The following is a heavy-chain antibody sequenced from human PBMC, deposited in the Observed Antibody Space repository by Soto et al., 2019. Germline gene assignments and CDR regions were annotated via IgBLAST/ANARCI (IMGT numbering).Heavy chain of an antibody. CDR1: GGTFSSYA. D-gene: IGHD2-2*01. J-gene: IGHJ5*02. V-gene: IGHV1-69*01. CDR3: ARGGLRYCSSTSCYAVGWFDP. Sequence: QVQLVQSGAEVKKPGSSVKVSCKASGGTFSSYAISWVRQAPGQGLEWMGGIIPIFGTANYAQKFQGRVTITADEFTSTVYMGLSSLRSEATSVYYCARGGLRYCSSTSCYAVGWFDPWGQGTLVTVSS. CDR2: IIPIFGTA.